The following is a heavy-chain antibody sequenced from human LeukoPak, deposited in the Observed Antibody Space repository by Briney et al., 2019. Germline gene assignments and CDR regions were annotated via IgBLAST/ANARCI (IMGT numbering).Heavy chain of an antibody. D-gene: IGHD2-21*02. CDR3: AMSHCGGDCGLDY. CDR2: IYSGGST. V-gene: IGHV3-53*01. J-gene: IGHJ4*02. CDR1: GFTVSSNY. Sequence: GGSLRLSCAASGFTVSSNYMSWVRQAPGKGLEWVSFIYSGGSTYYADSVKGRFTISRDNSENTLYLQMSSLRAEDTAVYYCAMSHCGGDCGLDYWGQGVMVTVSS.